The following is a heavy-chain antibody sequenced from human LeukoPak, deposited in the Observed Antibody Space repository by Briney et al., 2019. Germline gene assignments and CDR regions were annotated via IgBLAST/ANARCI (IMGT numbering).Heavy chain of an antibody. CDR1: GYTFTSYY. D-gene: IGHD1-14*01. V-gene: IGHV1-46*01. J-gene: IGHJ6*03. Sequence: ASVKVSCKASGYTFTSYYMHWVRQAPGQGLEWMGIINPSGGSTSYAQKFQGRVTITRNTSISTAYMELSSLRSEDTAVYYCARVTGSPGYYYYYYYMDVWGKGTTVTVSS. CDR2: INPSGGST. CDR3: ARVTGSPGYYYYYYYMDV.